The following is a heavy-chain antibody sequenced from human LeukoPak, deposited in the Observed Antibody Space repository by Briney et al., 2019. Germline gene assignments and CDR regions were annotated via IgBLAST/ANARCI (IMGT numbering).Heavy chain of an antibody. V-gene: IGHV3-21*01. CDR2: ISSSSSYI. CDR3: ARDRRAKV. J-gene: IGHJ4*02. D-gene: IGHD4/OR15-4a*01. CDR1: RFTFSSYS. Sequence: GGSLRLSCAASRFTFSSYSMNWVRQAPGKGLEWVSSISSSSSYIYYAESVQGRFTISRDNAKNSLYLQMNSLRAEDTAVYYSARDRRAKVWGQGTLVTVSS.